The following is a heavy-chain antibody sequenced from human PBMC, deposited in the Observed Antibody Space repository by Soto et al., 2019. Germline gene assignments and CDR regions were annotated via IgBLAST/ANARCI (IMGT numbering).Heavy chain of an antibody. J-gene: IGHJ5*02. CDR3: ARQGAVVGDNWFDP. V-gene: IGHV4-39*01. D-gene: IGHD6-19*01. CDR2: IYYRGST. CDR1: GGSISSSAYY. Sequence: QLQLQESGPGLVKPSETLSLTCTVSGGSISSSAYYWGWIRQPPGKGLEWIGSIYYRGSTHYNPSPKIRVTAAVDTSKNQFSLKLSSVTAADTAVYYCARQGAVVGDNWFDPWGQGTLVTVSS.